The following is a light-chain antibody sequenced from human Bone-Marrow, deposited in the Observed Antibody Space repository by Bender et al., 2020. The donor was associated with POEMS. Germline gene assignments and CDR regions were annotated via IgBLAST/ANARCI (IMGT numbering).Light chain of an antibody. V-gene: IGLV2-14*03. Sequence: QSALTQPASVSGSPGQSITISCTGASSDVGAYNYVSWYQQHPGKTPKLLIYDLVHRPSGMSTRFSGSKSGTSASLAITGLQSDDEAIYFCVAWDASLNGWVFGGGTKLTVL. CDR1: SSDVGAYNY. CDR3: VAWDASLNGWV. CDR2: DLV. J-gene: IGLJ3*02.